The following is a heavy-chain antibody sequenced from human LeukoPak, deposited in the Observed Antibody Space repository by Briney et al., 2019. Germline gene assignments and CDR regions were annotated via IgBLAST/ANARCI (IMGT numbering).Heavy chain of an antibody. Sequence: GGSLRLSCAVSGFTFRNFGMHWVRQAPGKGLEWVTVIRYDGNEKYYADSVKGRFTISKDNPKNMLYLQMNNLRVEDTAVYYCARARDEYYFDYWGQGALVTVSS. CDR1: GFTFRNFG. D-gene: IGHD6-6*01. CDR3: ARARDEYYFDY. CDR2: IRYDGNEK. V-gene: IGHV3-33*01. J-gene: IGHJ4*02.